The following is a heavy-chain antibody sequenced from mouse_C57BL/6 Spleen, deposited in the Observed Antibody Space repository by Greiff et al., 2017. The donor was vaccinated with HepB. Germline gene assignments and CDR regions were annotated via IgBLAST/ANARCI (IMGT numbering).Heavy chain of an antibody. Sequence: QVQLQQSGAELVRPGASVTLSCKASGYTFTDYEMHWVKQTPVHGLEWIGAIDPETGGTAYNQKFKGKAILTADKSSSTAYMELRSLTSEDSAVYYCTRPLTGGYAMDYWGQGTSVTVSS. D-gene: IGHD4-1*01. V-gene: IGHV1-15*01. CDR2: IDPETGGT. CDR3: TRPLTGGYAMDY. CDR1: GYTFTDYE. J-gene: IGHJ4*01.